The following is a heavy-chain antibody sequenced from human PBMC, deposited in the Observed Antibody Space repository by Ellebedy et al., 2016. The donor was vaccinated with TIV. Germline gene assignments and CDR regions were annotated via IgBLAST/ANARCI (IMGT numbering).Heavy chain of an antibody. CDR1: GGSISSGSYS. CDR2: TYESGTS. J-gene: IGHJ1*01. V-gene: IGHV4-30-2*01. D-gene: IGHD1-26*01. Sequence: SETLSLTXAVSGGSISSGSYSWSWIRQPPGKGLEWVGFTYESGTSYYDPSFKSRVTISVDRSKNQFSLRLTSVTAADTAVYYCARGLGATPRHWGQGTLVTVSS. CDR3: ARGLGATPRH.